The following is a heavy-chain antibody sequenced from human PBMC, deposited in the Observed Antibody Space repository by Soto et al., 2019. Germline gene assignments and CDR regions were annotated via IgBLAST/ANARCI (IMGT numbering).Heavy chain of an antibody. CDR2: IDPSDSYT. CDR1: GYNFTAFW. J-gene: IGHJ5*01. Sequence: GESLKISCKASGYNFTAFWIHWVRQVPGKGLEWLGKIDPSDSYTNYSPSFEGHVTISTDNSITTAYLQWSSLRASDTALYFCARVHKNWFDSWAQGTMVTVLL. CDR3: ARVHKNWFDS. V-gene: IGHV5-10-1*01.